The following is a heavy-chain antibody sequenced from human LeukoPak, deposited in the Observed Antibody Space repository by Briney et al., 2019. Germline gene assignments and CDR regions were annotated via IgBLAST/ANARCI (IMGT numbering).Heavy chain of an antibody. J-gene: IGHJ4*02. D-gene: IGHD1-1*01. CDR1: GYSFTNYW. CDR2: IYPGDSDT. V-gene: IGHV5-51*01. CDR3: ARLIGPATGIGGFGY. Sequence: GESLKISCKGSGYSFTNYWIGWVRQMPGKGLEWMGIIYPGDSDTRYSPSFQGQVTISADKSISTAYLQWSSLKASDTAMYYCARLIGPATGIGGFGYWGQGTLVTVSS.